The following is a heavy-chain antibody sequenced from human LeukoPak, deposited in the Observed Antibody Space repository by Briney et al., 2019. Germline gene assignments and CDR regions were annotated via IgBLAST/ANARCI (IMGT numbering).Heavy chain of an antibody. CDR3: AKDTGGSRSLPSYYFDY. Sequence: GGSLRLSCTASGFTFDDYAMHWVRHAPGKSLEWVSFISWDGGSTYYADSVKGRFTISRDNSKNSLYPQMNSLRAEDTALYYCAKDTGGSRSLPSYYFDYWGQGTLVTVSS. D-gene: IGHD3-10*01. CDR2: ISWDGGST. J-gene: IGHJ4*02. CDR1: GFTFDDYA. V-gene: IGHV3-43D*04.